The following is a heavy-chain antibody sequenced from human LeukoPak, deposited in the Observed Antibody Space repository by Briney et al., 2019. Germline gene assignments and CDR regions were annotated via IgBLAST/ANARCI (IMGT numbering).Heavy chain of an antibody. Sequence: GESLKISCKGSGYSFTSYWIGWVRQMPGKGLEWMGIIYPGGSDTRYSPSFQGQVTISADKSISTAYLQWSSLKASDTAMYYCARQLHTARLNSWFDPWGQGTLVTVSS. D-gene: IGHD2-21*02. V-gene: IGHV5-51*01. CDR3: ARQLHTARLNSWFDP. J-gene: IGHJ5*02. CDR2: IYPGGSDT. CDR1: GYSFTSYW.